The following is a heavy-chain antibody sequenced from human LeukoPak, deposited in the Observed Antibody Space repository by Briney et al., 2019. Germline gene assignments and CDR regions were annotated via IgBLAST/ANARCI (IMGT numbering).Heavy chain of an antibody. CDR1: GFTFSSYG. V-gene: IGHV3-30*18. D-gene: IGHD3-16*01. J-gene: IGHJ4*02. Sequence: PGGSLRLSCAASGFTFSSYGMHWVRQAPGKGLEWVAVISYDGSNKYYADSVKGRFTISRDNSKNTLYLQMNSLRAEDTAVYYCAKAFGGETDYWGQGTLVTVSS. CDR3: AKAFGGETDY. CDR2: ISYDGSNK.